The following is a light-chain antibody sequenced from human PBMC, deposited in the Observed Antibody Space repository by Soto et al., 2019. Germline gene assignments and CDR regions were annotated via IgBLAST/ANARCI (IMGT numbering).Light chain of an antibody. Sequence: EIVLTQSPGTLSLSPGERATLSCRASQSVTSSYLAWYQQTPGQAPRLLIYGASSRATGIPDRFSGSGSGTDFTLTISRLEPQDVAMYYCHQYGSAPLTFGGGTKVEIK. CDR2: GAS. CDR1: QSVTSSY. J-gene: IGKJ4*01. V-gene: IGKV3-20*01. CDR3: HQYGSAPLT.